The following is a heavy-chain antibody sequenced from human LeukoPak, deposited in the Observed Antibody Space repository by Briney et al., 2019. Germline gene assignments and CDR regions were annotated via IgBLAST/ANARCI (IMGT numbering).Heavy chain of an antibody. CDR1: GFTFADYA. V-gene: IGHV3-9*01. Sequence: CLRLSCAASGFTFADYAMKWVRQPTRKGLGWVSGITWNSRDIGYADSVKGRFTISRDNAKDSLYLQMNSLRTEDTALYYCAHTVTPRYFQFWGQGTLVTVSS. J-gene: IGHJ1*01. CDR2: ITWNSRDI. D-gene: IGHD4-17*01. CDR3: AHTVTPRYFQF.